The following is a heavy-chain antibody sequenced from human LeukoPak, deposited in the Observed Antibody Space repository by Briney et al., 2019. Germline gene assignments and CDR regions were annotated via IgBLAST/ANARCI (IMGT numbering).Heavy chain of an antibody. CDR2: ISAYNGNT. Sequence: ASVKVSCKASGYTFTSYGISWVRQAPGQGLEWMGWISAYNGNTNYAQKLQGRVTMTTDTSTSTAYMELRSLRSDDTAVYYCASGSSSSGGGSYDDYWGQGTLVTVSS. V-gene: IGHV1-18*01. CDR1: GYTFTSYG. D-gene: IGHD6-6*01. CDR3: ASGSSSSGGGSYDDY. J-gene: IGHJ4*02.